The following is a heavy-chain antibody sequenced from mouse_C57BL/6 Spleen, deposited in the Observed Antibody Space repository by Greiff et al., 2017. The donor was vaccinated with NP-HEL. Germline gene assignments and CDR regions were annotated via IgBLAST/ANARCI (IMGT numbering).Heavy chain of an antibody. Sequence: VKLQESGPGLVQPSQSLSITCTVSGFSLTSYGVHWVRQSPGKGLEWLGVIWRGGSTDYNAAFMSRLSITKDNSRSEVFYKMSSLQADDAAIYYCAPLLKGYFDVWGTGTTVTVSS. D-gene: IGHD1-3*01. J-gene: IGHJ1*03. CDR1: GFSLTSYG. CDR3: APLLKGYFDV. CDR2: IWRGGST. V-gene: IGHV2-5*01.